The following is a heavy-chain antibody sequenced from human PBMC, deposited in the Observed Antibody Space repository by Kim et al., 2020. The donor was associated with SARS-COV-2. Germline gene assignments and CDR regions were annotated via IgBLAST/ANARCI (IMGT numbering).Heavy chain of an antibody. Sequence: ASVKVSCKASGYTFTSYGISWVRQAPGQGLEWMGWISAYNGNTNYAQKLQGRVTMTTDTSTSTAYMELRSLRSDDTAVYYCARGPYGSGSYYIKKNWFDPWGQGTLVTVSS. D-gene: IGHD3-10*01. J-gene: IGHJ5*02. V-gene: IGHV1-18*01. CDR3: ARGPYGSGSYYIKKNWFDP. CDR2: ISAYNGNT. CDR1: GYTFTSYG.